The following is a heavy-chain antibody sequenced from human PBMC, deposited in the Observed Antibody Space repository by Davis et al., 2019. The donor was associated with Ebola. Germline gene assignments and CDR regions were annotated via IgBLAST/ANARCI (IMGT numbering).Heavy chain of an antibody. CDR1: GFSFSSYA. V-gene: IGHV3-23*01. Sequence: GESLKISCAASGFSFSSYAMTWVRQAPGKGLEWVSGISGSGDSTYYADSVKGRFTTSRDNSKNTLYLQMNSLRAEDTAVYYCARDTYYYYNTMDVWGKGTTVTVSS. CDR3: ARDTYYYYNTMDV. J-gene: IGHJ6*04. CDR2: ISGSGDST.